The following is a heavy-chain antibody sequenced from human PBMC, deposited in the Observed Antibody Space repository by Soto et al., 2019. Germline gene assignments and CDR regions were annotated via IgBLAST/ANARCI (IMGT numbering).Heavy chain of an antibody. D-gene: IGHD6-13*01. V-gene: IGHV1-18*04. Sequence: GASVKVSGKASGYTFTSYGISWVRQAPGQGLEWMGWISAYNGNTNYAQKLQGRVTMTTDTSTGTAYMELRSLRSDDTAVYYCARWSMAAAASYNWFDPWGQGTLVTVSS. CDR3: ARWSMAAAASYNWFDP. J-gene: IGHJ5*02. CDR1: GYTFTSYG. CDR2: ISAYNGNT.